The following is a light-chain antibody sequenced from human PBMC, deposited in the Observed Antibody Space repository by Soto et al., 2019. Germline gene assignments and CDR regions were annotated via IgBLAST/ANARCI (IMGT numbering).Light chain of an antibody. Sequence: DIQLTQSPSFLSASVEDRVTISCRASYDISSSLVWYQQEPGKPPKLLIYDSSTLLTGVPSRFSGSGSGTKFTLTISSLQSGDFATYFCQQLNNYPHTFGQGTKLEI. CDR3: QQLNNYPHT. CDR2: DSS. J-gene: IGKJ2*01. V-gene: IGKV1-9*01. CDR1: YDISSS.